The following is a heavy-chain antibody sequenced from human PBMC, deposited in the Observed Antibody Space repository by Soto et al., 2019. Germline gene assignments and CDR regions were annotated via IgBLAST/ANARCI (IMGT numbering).Heavy chain of an antibody. V-gene: IGHV3-23*01. J-gene: IGHJ5*02. CDR3: AKYRLCIMRSIHNWLVP. Sequence: EWVSAISGSGGSTYYADSVKGRFTISRDNSKNTLYLQMNSLRAEDTAVYYCAKYRLCIMRSIHNWLVPWGKGLLGTVSS. CDR2: ISGSGGST. D-gene: IGHD3-16*01.